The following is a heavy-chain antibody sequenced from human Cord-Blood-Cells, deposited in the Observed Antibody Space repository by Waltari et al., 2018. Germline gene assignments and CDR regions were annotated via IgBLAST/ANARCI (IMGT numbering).Heavy chain of an antibody. CDR3: ARDVGYCTGGVCYYFDY. CDR2: NNAGNGNT. J-gene: IGHJ4*02. Sequence: QVQLVQSGAEVKKPGASVKVSCKASGYTFTSYAMHWVRQSPGQRLEWMGWNNAGNGNTKYSQKFQGRVTITRDTSASTAYMELSSLRSEDTAVYYCARDVGYCTGGVCYYFDYWGQGTLVTVSS. V-gene: IGHV1-3*01. D-gene: IGHD2-8*02. CDR1: GYTFTSYA.